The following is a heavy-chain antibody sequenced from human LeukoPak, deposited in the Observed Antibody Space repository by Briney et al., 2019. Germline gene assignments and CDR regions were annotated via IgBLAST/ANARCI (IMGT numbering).Heavy chain of an antibody. CDR3: ARGNKDYGDYARGLSDY. CDR2: MNPNSGNT. D-gene: IGHD4-17*01. V-gene: IGHV1-8*01. Sequence: ASVKVSCKASGYTFTSFDINWVRQATGQGLEWMGWMNPNSGNTGSAQKFQGRITMTRNTSITTAYMELSSLRSEDTAVYYCARGNKDYGDYARGLSDYWGQGTLVIVSS. CDR1: GYTFTSFD. J-gene: IGHJ4*02.